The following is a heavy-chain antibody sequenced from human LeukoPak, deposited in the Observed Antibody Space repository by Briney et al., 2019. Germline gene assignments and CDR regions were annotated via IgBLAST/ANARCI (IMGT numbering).Heavy chain of an antibody. CDR2: IWYDGSNK. Sequence: PGGSLRLSCAASGFTFSSYGMHWVRQAPGKGLEWVAVIWYDGSNKYYADSVKGRFTISRDNSKNTLYLQMNSLRAEDTAVYYCAKDRVRTRGDYYFDYWGQGTLVTVSS. CDR1: GFTFSSYG. V-gene: IGHV3-33*06. CDR3: AKDRVRTRGDYYFDY. J-gene: IGHJ4*02. D-gene: IGHD1-1*01.